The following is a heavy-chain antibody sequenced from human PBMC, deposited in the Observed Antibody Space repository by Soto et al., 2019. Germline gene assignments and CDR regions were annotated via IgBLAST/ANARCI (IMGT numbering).Heavy chain of an antibody. D-gene: IGHD1-1*01. CDR2: MNPNSGNT. V-gene: IGHV1-8*01. CDR1: GYTFTSYD. J-gene: IGHJ6*02. Sequence: QVQLVQSGAEVKKPGASVKVSCKASGYTFTSYDINWVRQATGQGLEWMGWMNPNSGNTGYAQKFKGRVTMTRNTSISTAYMELSSLRSEDTAVYYCARPNDAYPILYGMDVWGQGTTVTVSS. CDR3: ARPNDAYPILYGMDV.